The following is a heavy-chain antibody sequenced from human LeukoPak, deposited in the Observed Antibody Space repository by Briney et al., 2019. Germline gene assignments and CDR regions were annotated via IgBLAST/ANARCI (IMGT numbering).Heavy chain of an antibody. J-gene: IGHJ2*01. CDR1: GFTFSDNY. D-gene: IGHD5-24*01. CDR2: VSSSGSYT. CDR3: ASRGMATSNYWNFGL. Sequence: GGSLRLSCAASGFTFSDNYMSWIRQAPGKGLEWVSYVSSSGSYTKYADSVKGRFTISRDNARNLLYLQMNSLTGEDTAVYYCASRGMATSNYWNFGLWGRGTLVTVSS. V-gene: IGHV3-11*06.